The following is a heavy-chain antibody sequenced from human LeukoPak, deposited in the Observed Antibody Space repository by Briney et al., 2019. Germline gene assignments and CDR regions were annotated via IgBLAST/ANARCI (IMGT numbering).Heavy chain of an antibody. Sequence: GASVKVSCKASGGTFSSYAISWVRQAPGQGLEWMGGIIPIFGTANYAQKFQGRVTITADESTSTAYMELSSLRSEDTAVYYCARVEYSSGYFTGYYYYGMDVWGQGTTVTVSS. CDR1: GGTFSSYA. J-gene: IGHJ6*02. CDR3: ARVEYSSGYFTGYYYYGMDV. V-gene: IGHV1-69*13. D-gene: IGHD3-22*01. CDR2: IIPIFGTA.